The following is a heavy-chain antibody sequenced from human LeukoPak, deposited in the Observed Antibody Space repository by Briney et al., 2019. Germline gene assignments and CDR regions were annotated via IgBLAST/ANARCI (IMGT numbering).Heavy chain of an antibody. CDR3: ARRSYSSGWWVDY. D-gene: IGHD6-19*01. Sequence: GGSLRLSCAASGFTFSDHYIDWVRQAPGKGLEWVGLTRNKANGYTTEYAASVKGRFTISRDDSKNSLYLQMNSLKTEDTAVYYCARRSYSSGWWVDYWGQGTLVTVSS. CDR1: GFTFSDHY. CDR2: TRNKANGYTT. J-gene: IGHJ4*02. V-gene: IGHV3-72*01.